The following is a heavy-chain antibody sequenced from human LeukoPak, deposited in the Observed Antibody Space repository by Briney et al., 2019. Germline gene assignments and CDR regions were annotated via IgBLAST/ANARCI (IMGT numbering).Heavy chain of an antibody. V-gene: IGHV1-69*04. CDR1: GGTFSSYA. Sequence: SVKASCKASGGTFSSYAISWVRQAPGQGLEWMGRIIPILGIANYAQKFQGRVTITADKSTSTAYMELSSLRSEDTAVYYCASPIVVVPAAMPDNYYYGMDVWGQGTTVTVSS. J-gene: IGHJ6*02. CDR2: IIPILGIA. D-gene: IGHD2-2*01. CDR3: ASPIVVVPAAMPDNYYYGMDV.